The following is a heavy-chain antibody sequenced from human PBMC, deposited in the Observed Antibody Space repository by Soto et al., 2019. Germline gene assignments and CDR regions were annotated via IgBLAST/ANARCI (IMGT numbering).Heavy chain of an antibody. Sequence: QVQLVESGGGVVQPGRSLRLSCAASGFSFSSYGMHWVRQAPGKGLEWVAVILDDGSDKDYTDAVKGRFTISRDNSKNTLYLEMNSLRAEDTAVYSGARDDDYGDNGLDYWGQGTLVTVSS. V-gene: IGHV3-33*01. CDR2: ILDDGSDK. D-gene: IGHD4-17*01. CDR1: GFSFSSYG. CDR3: ARDDDYGDNGLDY. J-gene: IGHJ4*02.